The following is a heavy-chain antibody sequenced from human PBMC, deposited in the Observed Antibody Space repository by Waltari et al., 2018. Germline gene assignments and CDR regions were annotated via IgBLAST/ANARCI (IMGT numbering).Heavy chain of an antibody. CDR3: AGGYSSYYGMDV. J-gene: IGHJ6*02. D-gene: IGHD6-13*01. V-gene: IGHV3-21*01. CDR1: GFTFNTYT. Sequence: SLRLSCAASGFTFNTYTMNWVRQAPGKGLEWVSSISSTSSDIYYADSVKGRFTISRDNAKSSLYLQLNSLRAEDTAVYYCAGGYSSYYGMDVWGQGTTVTVSS. CDR2: ISSTSSDI.